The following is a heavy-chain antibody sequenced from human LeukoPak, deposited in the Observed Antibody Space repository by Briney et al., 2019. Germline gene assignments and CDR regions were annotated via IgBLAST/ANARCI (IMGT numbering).Heavy chain of an antibody. CDR1: GFTFSSYS. D-gene: IGHD5-24*01. CDR3: VKDDAWVQYQD. V-gene: IGHV3-21*04. Sequence: GGSLRLSRAASGFTFSSYSMNWVRQAPGKGLEWVSSISSGGMWIYYADSVKGRFIISRDNSKNTVDLQMSSLRAEDTALYYCVKDDAWVQYQDWGQGTLVTASS. J-gene: IGHJ4*02. CDR2: ISSGGMWI.